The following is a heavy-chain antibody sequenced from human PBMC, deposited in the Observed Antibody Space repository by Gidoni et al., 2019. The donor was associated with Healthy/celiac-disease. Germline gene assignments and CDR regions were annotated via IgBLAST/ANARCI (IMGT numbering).Heavy chain of an antibody. CDR2: ISGSGGST. CDR1: GFTFSSYA. J-gene: IGHJ4*02. CDR3: VMRRSSSWYSVDY. V-gene: IGHV3-23*01. D-gene: IGHD6-13*01. Sequence: VQLLESGGGLVQPGGSLSLSCAASGFTFSSYAMSWVRQAPGKGLEWVSAISGSGGSTYYADSVKGRFTISRDNSKNTLYLQMNSLRAEDTAVYYCVMRRSSSWYSVDYWGQGTLVTVSS.